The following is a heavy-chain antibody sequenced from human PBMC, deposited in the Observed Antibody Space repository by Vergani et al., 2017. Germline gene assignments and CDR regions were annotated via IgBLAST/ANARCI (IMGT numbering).Heavy chain of an antibody. J-gene: IGHJ4*02. CDR1: GSTFSTCA. CDR3: VKDAGSYENFFDS. Sequence: EVQLLESGGSLKQPGGPGRPSGAALGSTFSTCAMHWVRQAPGKGREWVSALTGGGGSTYYADSFKGRFIISRENSRDTLYLQMNSLRPEDTATYYCVKDAGSYENFFDSWGQETLVTVSS. V-gene: IGHV3-23*01. CDR2: LTGGGGST. D-gene: IGHD1-26*01.